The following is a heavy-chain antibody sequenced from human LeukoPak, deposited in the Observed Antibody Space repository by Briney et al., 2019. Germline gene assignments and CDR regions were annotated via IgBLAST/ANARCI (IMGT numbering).Heavy chain of an antibody. CDR1: GGSFSGYY. D-gene: IGHD3-10*01. CDR2: INHSGST. V-gene: IGHV4-34*01. CDR3: AMAYGSGSYQVY. J-gene: IGHJ4*02. Sequence: SETLSLTCAVYGGSFSGYYWSWIRQPPGKGLEWIGEINHSGSTNYNPSLKSRDTISVDTSKNQFSLRPSSVTAADTAVYYCAMAYGSGSYQVYWGQGTLVTVSS.